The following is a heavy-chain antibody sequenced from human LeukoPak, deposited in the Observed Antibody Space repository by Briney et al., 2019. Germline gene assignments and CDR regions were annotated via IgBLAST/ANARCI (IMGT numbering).Heavy chain of an antibody. CDR3: ARQRWELLTPDAFDI. V-gene: IGHV4-34*01. CDR1: GGSFSGYY. Sequence: SETLSLTCAVYGGSFSGYYWSWIGQPPGKGLEWIGEINHSGSTNYNPSLKSRVTISVDTSKNQFSLKLSSVTAADTAVYYCARQRWELLTPDAFDIWGQGTMVTVSS. D-gene: IGHD1-26*01. J-gene: IGHJ3*02. CDR2: INHSGST.